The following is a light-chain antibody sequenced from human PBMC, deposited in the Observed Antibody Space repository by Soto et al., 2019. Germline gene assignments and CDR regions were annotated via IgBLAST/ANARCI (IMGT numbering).Light chain of an antibody. CDR2: GAS. Sequence: DVRMTQSPSSLSASVGDTITITCRASRTINTYLNWFQQKPGEXPXXLIYGASTLHDGVPSRFIVSGSGADFTLTISGLQPEDFASYHCQQTYSDISFGGGTKVDIK. CDR3: QQTYSDIS. CDR1: RTINTY. V-gene: IGKV1-39*01. J-gene: IGKJ4*01.